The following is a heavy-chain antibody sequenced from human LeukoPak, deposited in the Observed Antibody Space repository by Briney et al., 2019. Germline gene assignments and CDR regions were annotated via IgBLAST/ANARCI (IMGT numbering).Heavy chain of an antibody. CDR1: GFTFRTYA. CDR3: AKEGDFYDILTDY. Sequence: PGGSLRLSCAASGFTFRTYAMSWVRQCPGKGLEWVSGISGSGGSTYYVDSVKGRFTISRDNSKNTLYLQMNSLRAEDTAVYYCAKEGDFYDILTDYWGQGTLVTVSS. CDR2: ISGSGGST. D-gene: IGHD3-9*01. J-gene: IGHJ4*02. V-gene: IGHV3-23*01.